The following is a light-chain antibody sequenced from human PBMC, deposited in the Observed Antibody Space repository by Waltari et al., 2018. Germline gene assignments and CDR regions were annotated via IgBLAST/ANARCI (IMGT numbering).Light chain of an antibody. Sequence: EIVMTQSPATLSFSPGDRATLSCRASHSVSSNLAWYQQKPGQAPSLLIYGASNGATGIPARFSGSGSGTDFTLTISSLQCEDFAVYDCQQYNDWPFTFGPGTKVDFK. CDR2: GAS. J-gene: IGKJ3*01. CDR3: QQYNDWPFT. CDR1: HSVSSN. V-gene: IGKV3-15*01.